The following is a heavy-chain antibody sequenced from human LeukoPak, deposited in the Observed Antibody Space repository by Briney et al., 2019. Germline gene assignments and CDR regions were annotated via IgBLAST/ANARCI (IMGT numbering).Heavy chain of an antibody. D-gene: IGHD5-12*01. CDR3: ATASGDSALNY. V-gene: IGHV3-33*01. J-gene: IGHJ4*02. CDR1: GFTFNTYV. Sequence: PGRSLRLSCAASGFTFNTYVIHWVRQAPGKGLEWVAVIWYDGSDKYYADSVKGRFTISRDNSKNTMYLQMNSLRVEDTAVYYCATASGDSALNYWGQGTLVTVSS. CDR2: IWYDGSDK.